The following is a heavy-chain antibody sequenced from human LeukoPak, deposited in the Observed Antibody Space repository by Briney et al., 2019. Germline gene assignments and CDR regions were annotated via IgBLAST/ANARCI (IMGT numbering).Heavy chain of an antibody. D-gene: IGHD6-13*01. CDR1: GGTFSSYA. CDR3: ASTGSSWSGPTPDFDY. Sequence: ASVKVSCKASGGTFSSYAISWVRQAPGQGLEWMGGIIPIFGTANYAQKFQGRVTITADESTSKAYMERSSLRSEDTAVYYCASTGSSWSGPTPDFDYGGQGTLVTVSS. CDR2: IIPIFGTA. J-gene: IGHJ4*02. V-gene: IGHV1-69*01.